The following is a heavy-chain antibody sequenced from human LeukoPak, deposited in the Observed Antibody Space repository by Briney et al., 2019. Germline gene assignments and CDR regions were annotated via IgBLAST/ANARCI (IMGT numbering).Heavy chain of an antibody. CDR1: GGSFSGYY. V-gene: IGHV4-34*01. CDR2: INYSGST. CDR3: ARHSGASRPYRN. J-gene: IGHJ4*02. D-gene: IGHD6-6*01. Sequence: PSETLSLTCAVYGGSFSGYYWSWIRQPPGKGLEWIGEINYSGSTNYNASLKSRVTISVDTSKNQFSLKLTSVTAADTAVYYCARHSGASRPYRNWGQGTLVTVSS.